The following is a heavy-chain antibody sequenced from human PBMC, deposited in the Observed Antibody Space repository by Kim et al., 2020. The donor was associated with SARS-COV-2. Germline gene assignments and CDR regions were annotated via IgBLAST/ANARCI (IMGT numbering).Heavy chain of an antibody. D-gene: IGHD2-8*01. CDR1: GFTFSKYS. CDR3: ANSTNYIITWRFDY. Sequence: GGSLRLSCAATGFTFSKYSMTWVRQAPGKGLEWVSSIRGWGETYTTDSVTGGIAVSTNNSEGSEIMHLNRLNSQDTAVTSCANSTNYIITWRFDYRG. CDR2: IRGWGET. J-gene: IGHJ4*01. V-gene: IGHV3-23*01.